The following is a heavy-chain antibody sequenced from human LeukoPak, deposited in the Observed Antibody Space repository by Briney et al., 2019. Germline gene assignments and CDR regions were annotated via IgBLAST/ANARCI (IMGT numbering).Heavy chain of an antibody. J-gene: IGHJ4*02. CDR2: IKQDGSEK. CDR3: AKDTGSYIDY. V-gene: IGHV3-7*01. Sequence: GGSLRLSCVASGFTFSTYWMSWARQAPGKRPEWVAYIKQDGSEKDYVDSVKGRFTISRDNAKNSLYLQMNSLRGEDTAVYYCAKDTGSYIDYWGQGTLVTVSS. CDR1: GFTFSTYW. D-gene: IGHD6-19*01.